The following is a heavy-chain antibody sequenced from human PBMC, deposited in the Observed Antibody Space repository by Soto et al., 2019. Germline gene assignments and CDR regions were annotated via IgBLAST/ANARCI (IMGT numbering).Heavy chain of an antibody. J-gene: IGHJ4*02. Sequence: ETLSLTCPVSGGSFKSGSYSWSWIRQPPGKGLEWIGYVYHTGRTSYNPSLKSRVSISMDTSKNQFSLNLDSVTAADTAVYFCARDFAYFDSWGQGTLVTVSS. CDR2: VYHTGRT. CDR1: GGSFKSGSYS. D-gene: IGHD3-3*01. V-gene: IGHV4-61*01. CDR3: ARDFAYFDS.